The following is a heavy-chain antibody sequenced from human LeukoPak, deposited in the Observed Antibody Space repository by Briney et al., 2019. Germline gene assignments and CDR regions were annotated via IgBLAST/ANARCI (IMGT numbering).Heavy chain of an antibody. Sequence: HGESLKISCKGSGYSFSNYWIGWVRQMPGKGLEWMGIIYPGDSDPKYNSSFQGQVTISADKSISTAYLQWSSLRTSDTAVYYCARLYDFWSGFYPYYFDFWGQGTRVTVSS. CDR3: ARLYDFWSGFYPYYFDF. J-gene: IGHJ4*02. D-gene: IGHD3-3*01. CDR1: GYSFSNYW. V-gene: IGHV5-51*01. CDR2: IYPGDSDP.